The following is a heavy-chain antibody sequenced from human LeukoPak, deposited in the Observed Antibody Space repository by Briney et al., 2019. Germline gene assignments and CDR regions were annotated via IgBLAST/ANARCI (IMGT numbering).Heavy chain of an antibody. D-gene: IGHD5-18*01. J-gene: IGHJ4*02. CDR3: ARDGEYSYGYGFDY. V-gene: IGHV3-66*01. CDR1: GFSVNNLY. CDR2: IYSGDRT. Sequence: GGSLRLSCAASGFSVNNLYMSWVRHAPGKGLEWVSFIYSGDRTYYADSVKGRFTISRDTSKNTVYLQMNSLRHEETAVYYCARDGEYSYGYGFDYWGQGTLVTVSS.